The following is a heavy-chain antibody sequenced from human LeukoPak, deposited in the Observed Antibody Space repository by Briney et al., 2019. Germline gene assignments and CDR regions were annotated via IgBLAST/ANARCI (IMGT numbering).Heavy chain of an antibody. CDR3: AGGWYSSSWFAY. CDR2: IYYSGST. CDR1: GGSISSYY. D-gene: IGHD6-13*01. J-gene: IGHJ4*02. Sequence: PSETLSLTCTVSGGSISSYYWSWIRQPPGKGLEWIGYIYYSGSTNYNPSLKSRVTISVDTSKNQFSLKLSSLTAADTAVYYCAGGWYSSSWFAYWGQGTLVTVSS. V-gene: IGHV4-59*08.